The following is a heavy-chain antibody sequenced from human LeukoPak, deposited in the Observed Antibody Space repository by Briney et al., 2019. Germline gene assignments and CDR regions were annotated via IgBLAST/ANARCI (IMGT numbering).Heavy chain of an antibody. CDR3: AAVNYCGGASCVQLDV. Sequence: ASVKVSCKASGYSFTSYGISWVRQAPGQGLEWMGWISAYNGNTNYAQKLQGRVTMTRDMSTSTVYMELSSLRSEDTAVYYCAAVNYCGGASCVQLDVWGKGTTVTVSS. V-gene: IGHV1-18*01. CDR2: ISAYNGNT. CDR1: GYSFTSYG. J-gene: IGHJ6*04. D-gene: IGHD2-2*01.